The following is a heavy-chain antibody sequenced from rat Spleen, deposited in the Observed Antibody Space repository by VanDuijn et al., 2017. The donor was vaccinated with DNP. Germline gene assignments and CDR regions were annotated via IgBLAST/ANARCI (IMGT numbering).Heavy chain of an antibody. V-gene: IGHV5-22*01. CDR3: VSFNWPAP. J-gene: IGHJ4*01. CDR2: ISHDGGGT. Sequence: EVQLVESGGGLVQPGRSLKLSCAASGFSFPNYYMAWVRQTPKKGLEWVASISHDGGGTFYGDSVKGRFTISRENAKTTLYLQMNRLRSEDTASYYCVSFNWPAPWGQGTSVTVSS. D-gene: IGHD1-3*01. CDR1: GFSFPNYY.